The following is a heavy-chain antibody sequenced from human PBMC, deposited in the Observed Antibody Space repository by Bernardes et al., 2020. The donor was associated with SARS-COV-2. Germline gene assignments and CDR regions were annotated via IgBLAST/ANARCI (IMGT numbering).Heavy chain of an antibody. D-gene: IGHD3-22*01. J-gene: IGHJ3*02. CDR1: GFTFSSYG. CDR2: ISYDGSNK. CDR3: ASHRTYYYDSSAAFDI. V-gene: IGHV3-30*03. Sequence: GGSLRLSCAASGFTFSSYGMHWVRQAPGKGLEWVVVISYDGSNKYYADSVKGRFTISSDNSKNTLYLQMNSLRAEDTAVYYCASHRTYYYDSSAAFDIWGQGTMVTVSS.